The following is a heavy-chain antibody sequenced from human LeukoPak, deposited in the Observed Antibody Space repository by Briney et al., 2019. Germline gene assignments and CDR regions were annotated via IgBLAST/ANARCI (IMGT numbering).Heavy chain of an antibody. D-gene: IGHD3-16*02. CDR3: ARVGRLGELSY. J-gene: IGHJ4*02. Sequence: SETLSLTCAVYGGSFSGYYWSWIRQPPGKGREWIGEINHSGSTNYNPSLKSRVTISVDTSKNQFSLKLSSVTAADTAVYYCARVGRLGELSYWGQGTLVTVSS. CDR2: INHSGST. CDR1: GGSFSGYY. V-gene: IGHV4-34*01.